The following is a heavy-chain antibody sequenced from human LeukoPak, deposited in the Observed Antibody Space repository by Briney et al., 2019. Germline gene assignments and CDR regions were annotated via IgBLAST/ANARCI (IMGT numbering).Heavy chain of an antibody. J-gene: IGHJ4*02. CDR1: GYTFTDND. CDR3: ARGLWGRFDPLDY. V-gene: IGHV1-8*02. CDR2: MNPNSGNT. D-gene: IGHD3-16*01. Sequence: ASVTVSCKASGYTFTDNDITWVRQAAGQGPEWMGWMNPNSGNTGYAQKFQGRVTMTRNTSISTAYMELSSLRSEDTAVYYCARGLWGRFDPLDYWGQGTLVTVSS.